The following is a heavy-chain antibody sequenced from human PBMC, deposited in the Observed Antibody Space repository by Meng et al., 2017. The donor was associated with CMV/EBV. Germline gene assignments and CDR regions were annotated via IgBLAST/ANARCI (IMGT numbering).Heavy chain of an antibody. J-gene: IGHJ4*02. CDR3: FFEGVDILTGSYKKFFDS. CDR1: GNPFRPHA. D-gene: IGHD3-9*01. Sequence: SVKVSCKGSGNPFRPHAINWVRLAPGHGLEWMGGIMPRSGFTSYSQRFQGRITITADKSTRTTYMDLSSLTSEDTAVYYCFFEGVDILTGSYKKFFDSWGQGTLVTVSS. CDR2: IMPRSGFT. V-gene: IGHV1-69*10.